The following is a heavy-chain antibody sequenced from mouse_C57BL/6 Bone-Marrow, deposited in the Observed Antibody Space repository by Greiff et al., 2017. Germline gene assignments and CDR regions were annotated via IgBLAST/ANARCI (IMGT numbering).Heavy chain of an antibody. D-gene: IGHD1-1*01. V-gene: IGHV1-50*01. J-gene: IGHJ3*01. CDR3: ARSPYYYGSSWFAY. CDR1: GYTFTSYW. CDR2: IDPSDSYT. Sequence: VQLQQPGAELVKPGASVKLSCKASGYTFTSYWMQWVKQRPGQGLEWIGEIDPSDSYTNYNQKFKGKATVTVATSSSTAYMQLCSLTSEDSAVYYWARSPYYYGSSWFAYWGQGTLVTVSA.